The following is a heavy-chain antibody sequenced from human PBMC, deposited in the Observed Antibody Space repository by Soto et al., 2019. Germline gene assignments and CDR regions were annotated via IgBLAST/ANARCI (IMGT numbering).Heavy chain of an antibody. CDR3: ATENIGSNWGLLEFDY. V-gene: IGHV3-30*03. Sequence: LRLSCAASGFNFNDHAMHWVRQAPGKGLEWVAVLSYDGSNKKYADSVRGRFTISRDNSENKLYMKMDGLRPEDTALYFCATENIGSNWGLLEFDYWGQGNSVTVSS. J-gene: IGHJ4*02. CDR1: GFNFNDHA. D-gene: IGHD7-27*01. CDR2: LSYDGSNK.